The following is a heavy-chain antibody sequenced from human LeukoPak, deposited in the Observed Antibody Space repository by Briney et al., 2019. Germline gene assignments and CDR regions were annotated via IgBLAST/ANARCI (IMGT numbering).Heavy chain of an antibody. D-gene: IGHD3-9*01. CDR3: AKDGPYYDILTGYYFDY. Sequence: PGGSLRLSCAASGFTFSSYGMHWVRQAPGKGLEWVAVIWYDGSNKYYADSVKGRFTISRDNSKNTLYLQMNSLRAEDTAVYYCAKDGPYYDILTGYYFDYWGQGTLVTVSS. J-gene: IGHJ4*02. CDR1: GFTFSSYG. CDR2: IWYDGSNK. V-gene: IGHV3-33*06.